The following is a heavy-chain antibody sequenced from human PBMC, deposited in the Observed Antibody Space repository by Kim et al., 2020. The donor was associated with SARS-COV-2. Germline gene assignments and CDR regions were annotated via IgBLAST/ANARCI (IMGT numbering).Heavy chain of an antibody. CDR3: ARDGAN. D-gene: IGHD3-16*01. V-gene: IGHV3-30-3*01. Sequence: NGSNKYNADSVKGRFTISRDNSKNTLYLQINSLRAEDTAVYYCARDGANWGKGALVTVSS. CDR2: NGSNK. J-gene: IGHJ4*02.